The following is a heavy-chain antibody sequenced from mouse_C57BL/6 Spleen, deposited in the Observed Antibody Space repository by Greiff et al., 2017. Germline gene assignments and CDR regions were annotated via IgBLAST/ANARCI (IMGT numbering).Heavy chain of an antibody. D-gene: IGHD1-1*02. J-gene: IGHJ1*03. Sequence: VQLQQSGAELVRPGTSVKVSCKASGYAFTNYLIEWVKQRPGQGLEWIGVINPGSGGTNYNQKFKGKATLTAAKSSSTAYMQLSSLTSEDSAVXFCARQGSWDGYFDVWGTGTTVTVSS. CDR1: GYAFTNYL. V-gene: IGHV1-54*01. CDR3: ARQGSWDGYFDV. CDR2: INPGSGGT.